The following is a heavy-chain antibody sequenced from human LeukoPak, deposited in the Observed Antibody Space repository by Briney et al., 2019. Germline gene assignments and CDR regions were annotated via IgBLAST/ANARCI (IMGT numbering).Heavy chain of an antibody. V-gene: IGHV4-34*01. D-gene: IGHD5-18*01. CDR2: INHSGST. Sequence: PSETLSLTCTVSGGSISSYYWSWIRQPPGKGLEWIGEINHSGSTNYNPSLKSRVTISVDTSKNQFSLKLSSVTAADTAVYYCARVAQLWFFDYWGQGTLVTVSS. CDR3: ARVAQLWFFDY. CDR1: GGSISSYY. J-gene: IGHJ4*02.